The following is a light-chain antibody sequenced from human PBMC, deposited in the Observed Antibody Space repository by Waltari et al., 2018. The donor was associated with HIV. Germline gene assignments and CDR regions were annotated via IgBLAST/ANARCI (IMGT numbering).Light chain of an antibody. CDR1: SGSIASPH. CDR2: GDN. Sequence: NFILTQPHSVSESPGKTVTISCTRSSGSIASPHVQWYQQRPGSVPSTVIYGDNQRPSGVPDRFSGSINIPSNSASLTISGLKTEDEADYYCQSCDTSSRVFGGGTKLIVL. V-gene: IGLV6-57*03. J-gene: IGLJ2*01. CDR3: QSCDTSSRV.